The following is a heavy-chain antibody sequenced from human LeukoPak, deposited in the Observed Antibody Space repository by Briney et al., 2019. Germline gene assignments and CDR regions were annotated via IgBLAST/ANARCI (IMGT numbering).Heavy chain of an antibody. V-gene: IGHV1-2*06. J-gene: IGHJ4*02. CDR3: ARDGSGYSSGWYFHDY. CDR2: INPNSSGT. Sequence: ASVKVSCKASGYTFTGYYMHWVRRAPGQGREWMGRINPNSSGTNYAQKFQGRVTMTRDTSISTAYMELSRLRSDDTAVYYCARDGSGYSSGWYFHDYWGQGTLVTVSS. CDR1: GYTFTGYY. D-gene: IGHD6-19*01.